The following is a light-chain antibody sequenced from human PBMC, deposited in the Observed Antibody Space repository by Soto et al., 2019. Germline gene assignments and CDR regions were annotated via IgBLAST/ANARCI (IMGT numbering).Light chain of an antibody. CDR3: QQYGTSAT. Sequence: EVVLTQSPGTLSLSPGERATLSCRASQILRSSYLAWYQQKPGQAPRLLMYGASSRATGIPDRFSGSGSGTDFTLTISSLEPEDFAVYYGQQYGTSATFGGGTKVEIK. CDR2: GAS. V-gene: IGKV3-20*01. CDR1: QILRSSY. J-gene: IGKJ4*01.